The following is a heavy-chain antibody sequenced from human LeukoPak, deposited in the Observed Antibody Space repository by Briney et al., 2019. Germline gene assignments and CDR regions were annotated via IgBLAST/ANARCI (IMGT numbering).Heavy chain of an antibody. CDR2: IYTSGST. J-gene: IGHJ4*02. D-gene: IGHD3-22*01. Sequence: TTSETLSLTFTVSGGSISSYYWSWIRQPAGKGLEWIGRIYTSGSTNYNPSLKSRVTMSVDTSKNQFSLKLSSVTAADTAVYYCAREYDSAVDYWGQGTLVTVSS. CDR1: GGSISSYY. CDR3: AREYDSAVDY. V-gene: IGHV4-4*07.